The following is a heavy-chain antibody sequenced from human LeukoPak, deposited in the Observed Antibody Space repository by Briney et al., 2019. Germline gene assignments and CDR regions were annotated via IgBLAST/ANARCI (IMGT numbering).Heavy chain of an antibody. J-gene: IGHJ4*02. D-gene: IGHD5-18*01. CDR2: ISGGGGST. Sequence: PGGSLRLSCAASEFTLSSYALSWVRQAPGKGLEWVSAISGGGGSTYYADSVKGRFTISRDNSKNTLYLQMNSLRAEDTAVYYCARGGYSYGAFDYWGQGTLVTVSS. CDR3: ARGGYSYGAFDY. V-gene: IGHV3-23*01. CDR1: EFTLSSYA.